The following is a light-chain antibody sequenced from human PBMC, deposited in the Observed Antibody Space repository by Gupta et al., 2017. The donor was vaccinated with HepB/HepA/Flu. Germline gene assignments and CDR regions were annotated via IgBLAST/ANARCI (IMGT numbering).Light chain of an antibody. CDR2: QAP. CDR3: QHDSTYHA. Sequence: DIQMTQSPSTLSASVGDRVTITCRASQSVSTWLAWYQQKPGKAPKLLIYQAPTLESGVPSRFSGSGAGTEFTLTSSRLQHDDCANYYCQHDSTYHAFGQRTTLEIE. J-gene: IGKJ2*01. CDR1: QSVSTW. V-gene: IGKV1-5*03.